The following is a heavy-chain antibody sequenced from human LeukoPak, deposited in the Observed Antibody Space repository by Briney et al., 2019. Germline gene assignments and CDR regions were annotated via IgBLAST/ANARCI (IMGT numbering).Heavy chain of an antibody. CDR1: GFTFDSDW. V-gene: IGHV3-7*05. D-gene: IGHD1-1*01. CDR3: AKGQELDDGVFDS. Sequence: GGSLRLSCAASGFTFDSDWMSWVRQTPGKGLDWVALIKQDETQEYYLDSVKGRFTISRDNAKNLLSLQMDNLRAEDTAIYYCAKGQELDDGVFDSWGQGTLVTVSS. J-gene: IGHJ4*02. CDR2: IKQDETQE.